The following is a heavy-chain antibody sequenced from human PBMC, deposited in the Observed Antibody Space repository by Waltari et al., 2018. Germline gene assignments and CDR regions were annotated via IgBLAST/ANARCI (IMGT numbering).Heavy chain of an antibody. CDR2: IYQSGST. CDR1: GYSISSGYY. J-gene: IGHJ4*02. CDR3: ARHARSIAARPGRFDY. D-gene: IGHD6-6*01. Sequence: QVQLQESGPGLVKPSETLSLTCAVSGYSISSGYYWGWIRQPPGKGLEWIGSIYQSGSTYYNPSLKSRVTISVDTSKNQFSLKLSSVTAADTAVYYCARHARSIAARPGRFDYWGQGTLVTVSS. V-gene: IGHV4-38-2*01.